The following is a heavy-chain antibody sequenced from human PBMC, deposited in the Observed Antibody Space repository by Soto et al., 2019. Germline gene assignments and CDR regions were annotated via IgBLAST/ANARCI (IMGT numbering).Heavy chain of an antibody. V-gene: IGHV3-7*03. D-gene: IGHD3-9*01. CDR3: VRDSGYDVLTGYQHFDY. CDR1: GFTFSNYL. CDR2: IKEDGRDK. Sequence: PGGSLRLSCAASGFTFSNYLMTWVRQAPGRGLEWVAMIKEDGRDKYYVDSVKGRFTISRDNAQNSLFLQMNNLRAEDTAVYYCVRDSGYDVLTGYQHFDYWGQGTLFTVSS. J-gene: IGHJ4*02.